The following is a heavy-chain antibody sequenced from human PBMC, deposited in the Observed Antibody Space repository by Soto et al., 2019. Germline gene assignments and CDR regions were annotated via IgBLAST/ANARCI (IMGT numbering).Heavy chain of an antibody. CDR2: IIPIFGTA. CDR3: ARDQGYYDSSGYNWFDP. J-gene: IGHJ5*02. V-gene: IGHV1-69*13. CDR1: GGTFSSYA. Sequence: ASVKVSCKASGGTFSSYAISWVRQAPGQGLEWMGGIIPIFGTANYAQKFQGRVTITADESTSTAYMELSSLRSEDTAVYYCARDQGYYDSSGYNWFDPWGQGTLVTVS. D-gene: IGHD3-22*01.